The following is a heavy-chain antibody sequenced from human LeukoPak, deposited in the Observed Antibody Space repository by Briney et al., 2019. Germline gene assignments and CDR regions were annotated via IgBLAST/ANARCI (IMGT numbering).Heavy chain of an antibody. Sequence: HSGGSLRLSCAASGFTFSSYSKKWVRQAPGKGLEWVSYISSSSSTIYYADSVKGRFTISRDNAKNSLYLQMNSLRAEDTAVYYCARVRHITIFGVVGDAFDIWGQGTMVTVSS. CDR2: ISSSSSTI. CDR3: ARVRHITIFGVVGDAFDI. CDR1: GFTFSSYS. J-gene: IGHJ3*02. D-gene: IGHD3-3*01. V-gene: IGHV3-48*01.